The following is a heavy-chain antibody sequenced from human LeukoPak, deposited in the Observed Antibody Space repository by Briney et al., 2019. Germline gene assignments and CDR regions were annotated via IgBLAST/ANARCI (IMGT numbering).Heavy chain of an antibody. Sequence: GASVKVSCKASGYTFTSYYMHWVRQAPGQGLEWMGIINPSGGSTSYAQKFQGRVTMTRDMSTSTVYMELSSLRSEDTAVYYCAGSSGWYLGRYWGQGTLVTVSS. V-gene: IGHV1-46*01. CDR1: GYTFTSYY. CDR2: INPSGGST. CDR3: AGSSGWYLGRY. D-gene: IGHD6-19*01. J-gene: IGHJ4*02.